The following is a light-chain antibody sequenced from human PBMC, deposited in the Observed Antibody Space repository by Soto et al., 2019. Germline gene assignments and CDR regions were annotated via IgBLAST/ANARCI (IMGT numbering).Light chain of an antibody. V-gene: IGLV1-51*01. J-gene: IGLJ1*01. CDR2: DDN. CDR3: GSWYSSLSAYV. CDR1: SSNIGGNS. Sequence: QSVMTQPPSVSAAPGQKVTISCSGSSSNIGGNSVSWYQQLPGTAPKLLIYDDNKRPSGIPARFSGSKSGTSATLGITGFQTGDEADYYCGSWYSSLSAYVFGTGTKVTVL.